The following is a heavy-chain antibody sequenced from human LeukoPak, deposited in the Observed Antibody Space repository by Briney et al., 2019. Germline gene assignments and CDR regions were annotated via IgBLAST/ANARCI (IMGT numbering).Heavy chain of an antibody. CDR2: ISAYNGNT. J-gene: IGHJ6*03. V-gene: IGHV1-18*01. Sequence: ASVKVSYKASSYTFTSYGISWVRQAPGQGLEWMGWISAYNGNTNYAQKLQGRVTMTTDTSTSTAYMELRSLRSGDTAVYYCASLTYYYYMDVWGKGTTVTVSS. CDR3: ASLTYYYYMDV. CDR1: SYTFTSYG.